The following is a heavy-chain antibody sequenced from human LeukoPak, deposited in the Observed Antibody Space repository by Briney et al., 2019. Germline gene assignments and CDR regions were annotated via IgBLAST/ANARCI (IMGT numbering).Heavy chain of an antibody. V-gene: IGHV3-74*01. CDR1: GFTFSYYW. CDR3: ARGGPLTY. CDR2: IYSDGSRI. Sequence: SGGSLRLSCAASGFTFSYYWMYWVRQAPGKGLVWVSGIYSDGSRINYADSVKGRFTISRDNAKNTLYLQMNSLGVEDTAVYYCARGGPLTYWGQGTLVTVSS. J-gene: IGHJ4*02.